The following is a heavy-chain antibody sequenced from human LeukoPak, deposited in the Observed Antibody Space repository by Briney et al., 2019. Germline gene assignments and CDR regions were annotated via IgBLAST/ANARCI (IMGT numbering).Heavy chain of an antibody. J-gene: IGHJ3*02. CDR3: AKDGTSLVAFDI. Sequence: GGSLRLXCAASGFTFSSYGMHWVRQAPGKGLEWVAFIRYDGSNKYYADSVKGRFTISRDNSKNTLYLQMNSLRAEDTAVYYCAKDGTSLVAFDIWGQGTMVTVSS. V-gene: IGHV3-30*02. CDR1: GFTFSSYG. CDR2: IRYDGSNK. D-gene: IGHD1-26*01.